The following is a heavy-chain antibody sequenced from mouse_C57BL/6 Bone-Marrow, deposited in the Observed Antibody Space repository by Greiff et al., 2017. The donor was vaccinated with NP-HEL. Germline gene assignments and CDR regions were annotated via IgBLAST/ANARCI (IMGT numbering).Heavy chain of an antibody. V-gene: IGHV6-3*01. Sequence: EVKLQESGGGLVQPGGSMKLSCVASGFTFSNYWMNWVRQSPEKGLEWVAQIRLKSDNYATHYAESVKGRFTISRDDSKSSVYLQMNNLRAEDTGIYYCTGATVVADDYWGQGTTLTVSS. D-gene: IGHD1-1*01. CDR3: TGATVVADDY. CDR1: GFTFSNYW. CDR2: IRLKSDNYAT. J-gene: IGHJ2*01.